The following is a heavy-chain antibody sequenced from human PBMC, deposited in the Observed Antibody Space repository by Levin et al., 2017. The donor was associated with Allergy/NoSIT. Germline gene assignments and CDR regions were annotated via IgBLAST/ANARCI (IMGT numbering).Heavy chain of an antibody. CDR1: GGPISTYY. V-gene: IGHV4-59*01. J-gene: IGHJ3*02. CDR2: IYYTGTT. CDR3: ARDRAPSAFDAFDI. Sequence: SQTLSLTCTVSGGPISTYYWSWLRQPPGKGLEWIGFIYYTGTTYYNPSLTIRVTISVDNSKNQFSLKLNSVTAADTAVYYCARDRAPSAFDAFDIWGLGTLVTVSS.